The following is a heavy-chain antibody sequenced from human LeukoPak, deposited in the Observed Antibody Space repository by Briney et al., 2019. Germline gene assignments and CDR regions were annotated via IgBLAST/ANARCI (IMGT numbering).Heavy chain of an antibody. V-gene: IGHV3-23*01. D-gene: IGHD3-22*01. CDR1: GFTFSSYA. CDR3: AKGSRGYYYDSSGYYTYYFDY. CDR2: ISGSGGST. J-gene: IGHJ4*02. Sequence: PGGSLRLSCAASGFTFSSYAMSWVRQAPGKGLEWVSAISGSGGSTYYADSVKGRFTISRDNSKNTLHLQMNSLRAEDTAVYYCAKGSRGYYYDSSGYYTYYFDYWGQGTLVTVSS.